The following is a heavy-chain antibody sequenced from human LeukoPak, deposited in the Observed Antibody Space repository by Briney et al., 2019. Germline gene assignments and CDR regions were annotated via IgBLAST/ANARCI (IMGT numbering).Heavy chain of an antibody. Sequence: ASVKVSCKASGYTFTGYYMHWVRQAPGQGLEWMGRINPNSGGTNYAQRFQGRVTMTRDTSISTAYMELSRLRSDDTAVYYCARGGYSYGYVYGGSTATGLGYWGQGTLVTVSS. J-gene: IGHJ4*02. D-gene: IGHD5-18*01. CDR1: GYTFTGYY. V-gene: IGHV1-2*06. CDR3: ARGGYSYGYVYGGSTATGLGY. CDR2: INPNSGGT.